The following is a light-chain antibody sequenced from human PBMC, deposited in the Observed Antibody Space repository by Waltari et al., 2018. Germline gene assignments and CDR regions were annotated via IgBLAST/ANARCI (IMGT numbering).Light chain of an antibody. CDR1: QTINTY. CDR3: QQTYTAPYT. CDR2: AAS. Sequence: DIQMTQSPSSLSASVGYRVTITCRASQTINTYLNWYQQKPGKAPKLLMYAASTLQSGVPARFSGSESGTDFTLIISGLQPEDFATYFCQQTYTAPYTFGQGTRLEI. V-gene: IGKV1-39*01. J-gene: IGKJ2*01.